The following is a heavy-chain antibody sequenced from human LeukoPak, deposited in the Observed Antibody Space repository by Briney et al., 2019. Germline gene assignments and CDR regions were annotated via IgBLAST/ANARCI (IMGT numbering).Heavy chain of an antibody. D-gene: IGHD6-19*01. J-gene: IGHJ4*02. CDR1: GFTFSSYA. CDR3: AKEGSSGWYLDY. CDR2: ISGSGGST. V-gene: IGHV3-23*01. Sequence: GGSLRLSCAASGFTFSSYAMSWVRQAPGKGLGWVSAISGSGGSTYYADSVKGRFTISRDNSKNTLYLQMDSLRAEDTAVYYCAKEGSSGWYLDYWGQGTLVTVCS.